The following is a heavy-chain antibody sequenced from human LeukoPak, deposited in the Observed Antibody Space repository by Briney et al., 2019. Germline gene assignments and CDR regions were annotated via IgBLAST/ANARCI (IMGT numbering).Heavy chain of an antibody. D-gene: IGHD3-16*02. CDR1: GYTFTGYY. V-gene: IGHV1-2*02. J-gene: IGHJ4*02. CDR3: ARIGYVWGSYRKTYYFDY. CDR2: INPNSGGT. Sequence: ASVKVSCKASGYTFTGYYMHWVRQAPGQGLEWMGWINPNSGGTNYAQKFQGRVTMTRDTSISTAYMELSRLRSEDTAVYYCARIGYVWGSYRKTYYFDYWGQGTLVTVSS.